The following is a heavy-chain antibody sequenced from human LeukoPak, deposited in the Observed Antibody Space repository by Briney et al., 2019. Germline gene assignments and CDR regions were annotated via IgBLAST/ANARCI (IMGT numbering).Heavy chain of an antibody. CDR3: AKDTFVELSYLHH. V-gene: IGHV3-23*01. CDR2: IRGATYRT. J-gene: IGHJ4*02. D-gene: IGHD1-26*01. CDR1: GLNFSGYA. Sequence: GGSLRLSCGASGLNFSGYAMSWVRQAPGKGLQGVSAIRGATYRTYYADSVRVRFPISRDISKNTLYLQMNNLRAEDTAIYYCAKDTFVELSYLHHWGQGTLVTVSS.